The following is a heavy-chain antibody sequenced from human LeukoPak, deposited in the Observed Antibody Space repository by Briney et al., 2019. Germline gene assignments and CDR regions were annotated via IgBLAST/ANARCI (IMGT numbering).Heavy chain of an antibody. Sequence: PSETLSLTCAVYGGSFSGYYWSWIRQPPGKGLEWIGEINHSGSTNYNPSLKSRVTISVDTSKNQFSLKPSSVTAADTAVYYCARGPYVLLWFGELNYYGMDVWGQGTTVTVSS. J-gene: IGHJ6*02. D-gene: IGHD3-10*01. CDR2: INHSGST. CDR1: GGSFSGYY. V-gene: IGHV4-34*01. CDR3: ARGPYVLLWFGELNYYGMDV.